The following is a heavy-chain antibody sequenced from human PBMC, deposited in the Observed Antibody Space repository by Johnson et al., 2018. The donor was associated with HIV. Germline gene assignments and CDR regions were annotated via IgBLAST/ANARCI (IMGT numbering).Heavy chain of an antibody. CDR1: GFTFSDCA. J-gene: IGHJ3*01. D-gene: IGHD3-16*01. Sequence: VQLVESGGGLVQPGGSLRLSCAASGFTFSDCAMSWVRQGPGKGLEWVSAITVSGDNTYYADSVKGRFTISRDNSKNTLYLQMNSLRPEDTAVYYCARGVVGVLSNALDLWGQGTMVSVSS. CDR3: ARGVVGVLSNALDL. CDR2: ITVSGDNT. V-gene: IGHV3-23*04.